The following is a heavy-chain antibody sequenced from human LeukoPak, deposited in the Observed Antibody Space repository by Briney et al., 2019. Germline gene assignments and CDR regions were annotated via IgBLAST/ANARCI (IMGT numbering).Heavy chain of an antibody. CDR3: VRDYDYAPDY. V-gene: IGHV3-48*02. D-gene: IGHD4-17*01. CDR2: IRYSGVTM. J-gene: IGHJ4*02. Sequence: GGSLRLSCVASGLTFSNYNMKWVRQAPGRGLEWVSNIRYSGVTMYYADSVKGRFTISRDNARNSLYLQMNSLRDEDTAVYYCVRDYDYAPDYWGQGTLVTVSS. CDR1: GLTFSNYN.